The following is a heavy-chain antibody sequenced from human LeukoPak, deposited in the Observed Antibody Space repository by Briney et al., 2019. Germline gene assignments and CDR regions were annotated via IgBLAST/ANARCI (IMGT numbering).Heavy chain of an antibody. D-gene: IGHD5-18*01. CDR3: ARAYTAFDY. J-gene: IGHJ4*02. CDR1: GFTFNKYP. Sequence: PGGSLRLSCAASGFTFNKYPMHWVRQAPGTGLEWVAVISYDGNNKYYADSVKGRFTISRDNSKNSVDLQMNSLRDEDTAVYYCARAYTAFDYWGQGTLVTVSS. V-gene: IGHV3-30-3*01. CDR2: ISYDGNNK.